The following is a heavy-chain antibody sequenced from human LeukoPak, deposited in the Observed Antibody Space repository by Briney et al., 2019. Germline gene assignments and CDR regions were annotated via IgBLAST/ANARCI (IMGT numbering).Heavy chain of an antibody. J-gene: IGHJ4*02. Sequence: GGSLRLSCAASGFTFSSYGMHWVRQAPGKGPEWVAVIWYDGSNKYYADSVKGRFTISRDNSKNTLYLQMNSLRAEDTAVYYCARGNMVRGVIITPRKYYSDYWGQGTLVTVSS. CDR1: GFTFSSYG. CDR3: ARGNMVRGVIITPRKYYSDY. V-gene: IGHV3-33*01. D-gene: IGHD3-10*01. CDR2: IWYDGSNK.